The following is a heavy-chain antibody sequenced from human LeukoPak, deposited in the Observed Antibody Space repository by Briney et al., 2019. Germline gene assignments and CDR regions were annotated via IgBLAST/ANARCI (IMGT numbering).Heavy chain of an antibody. V-gene: IGHV3-30*04. Sequence: SCKASGYTFTSYAMHWVRQAPGKGLEWMAVISYDGSNKYYADSVKGRFTISRDNSKNTLYLQMNSLRAEDTAVYYCAKDFRYYDSSGYYLGEYFDYWGQGTLVTVSS. CDR2: ISYDGSNK. D-gene: IGHD3-22*01. J-gene: IGHJ4*02. CDR3: AKDFRYYDSSGYYLGEYFDY. CDR1: GYTFTSYA.